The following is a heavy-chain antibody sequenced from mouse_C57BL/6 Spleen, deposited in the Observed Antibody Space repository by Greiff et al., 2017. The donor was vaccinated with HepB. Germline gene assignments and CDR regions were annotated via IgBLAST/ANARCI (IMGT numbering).Heavy chain of an antibody. Sequence: QVQLQQSGAELAKPGASVKLSCKASGYTFTSYWMHWVKQRPGQGLEWIGYINPSSGYTKYNQKFKDKATLTADKSSSTAYMQLSSLTYEDSAVYYCARFTTVVSGYFDVWGTGTTVTVSS. J-gene: IGHJ1*03. CDR3: ARFTTVVSGYFDV. V-gene: IGHV1-7*01. CDR1: GYTFTSYW. D-gene: IGHD1-1*01. CDR2: INPSSGYT.